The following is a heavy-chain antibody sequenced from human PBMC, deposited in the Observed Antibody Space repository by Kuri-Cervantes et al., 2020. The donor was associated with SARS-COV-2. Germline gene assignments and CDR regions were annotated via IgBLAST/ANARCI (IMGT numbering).Heavy chain of an antibody. J-gene: IGHJ4*02. V-gene: IGHV3-49*03. CDR2: IRSKAYGGTT. CDR3: TSRLYCSSTSCYPTYFDY. D-gene: IGHD2-2*01. CDR1: GFTFGDYA. Sequence: GGSLRLSCTASGFTFGDYAMSWFRQAPGKGLEWIGFIRSKAYGGTTEYAASVKGRFTISRDDSKSIAYLQMNSLKTEDTAVYYCTSRLYCSSTSCYPTYFDYWGQGTLVTVSS.